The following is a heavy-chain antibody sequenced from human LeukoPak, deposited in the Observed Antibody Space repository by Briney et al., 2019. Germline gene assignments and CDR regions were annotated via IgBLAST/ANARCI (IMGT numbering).Heavy chain of an antibody. Sequence: GASVKVSCKASGYTFTGYYMHWVRQAPGQGLEWMGWINPNGGGTNYAQKFQGRVTMTRDTSISTAYMELSRLRSDDTAVYYCARDYDILTGFGYWGQGTLVTVSS. CDR3: ARDYDILTGFGY. J-gene: IGHJ4*02. CDR1: GYTFTGYY. CDR2: INPNGGGT. D-gene: IGHD3-9*01. V-gene: IGHV1-2*02.